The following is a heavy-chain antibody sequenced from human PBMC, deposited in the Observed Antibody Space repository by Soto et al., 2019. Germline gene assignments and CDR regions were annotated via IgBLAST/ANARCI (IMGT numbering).Heavy chain of an antibody. CDR2: INPNTGNP. V-gene: IGHV7-4-1*01. CDR3: ARARASGSFDY. D-gene: IGHD1-26*01. Sequence: QVQLVQSGAESMQPGASVKVSCKGSGYNFNSHSINWLRQAPGQGLEWMGWINPNTGNPTYDQGFPGRFVFSVDTSVSTVYQQFFSLKADDSAVYYCARARASGSFDYWGQGTRVNVSS. J-gene: IGHJ4*02. CDR1: GYNFNSHS.